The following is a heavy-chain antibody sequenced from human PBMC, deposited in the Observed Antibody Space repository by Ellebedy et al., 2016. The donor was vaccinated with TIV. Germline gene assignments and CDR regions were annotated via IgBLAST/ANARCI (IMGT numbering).Heavy chain of an antibody. CDR2: INHSGST. J-gene: IGHJ3*02. CDR3: ARSITADAFDI. D-gene: IGHD3-3*01. Sequence: MPGGSLRLSCTVSGGSISSYYWSWIRQPPGKGLEWIGEINHSGSTNYNPSLKSRVTISVDTSKNQFSLKLSSVTAADTAVYYCARSITADAFDIWGQGTMVTVSS. CDR1: GGSISSYY. V-gene: IGHV4-34*01.